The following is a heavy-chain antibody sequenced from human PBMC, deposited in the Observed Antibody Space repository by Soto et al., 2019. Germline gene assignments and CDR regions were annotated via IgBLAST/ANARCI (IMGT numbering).Heavy chain of an antibody. CDR1: GFTFSSYG. CDR3: AKDRSHVRGVMAGNWFDP. Sequence: QVQLVESGGGVVQPGRSLRLSCAASGFTFSSYGMHWVRQAPGKGLEWVAVISYDGSNKYYADSVKGRFTISRDNSKNTLYLQMNSLRAEDTAVYYCAKDRSHVRGVMAGNWFDPWGQGTLVTVSS. J-gene: IGHJ5*02. CDR2: ISYDGSNK. D-gene: IGHD3-10*01. V-gene: IGHV3-30*18.